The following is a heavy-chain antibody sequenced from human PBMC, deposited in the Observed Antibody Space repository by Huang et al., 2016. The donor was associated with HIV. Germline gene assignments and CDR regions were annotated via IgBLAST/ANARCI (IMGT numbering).Heavy chain of an antibody. Sequence: QLQLQESGPGLVKPSETLSLPCTVSGGSIRSDNYYWGWIRQPPGKGLEWIGRIDYSGSTYCNPSLKRRVTITVDTSKNHFSLRMRSVTAADTAVYYCARLPGSITMIRGVITDPYWGQGTLVTVSS. V-gene: IGHV4-39*02. CDR1: GGSIRSDNYY. J-gene: IGHJ4*02. D-gene: IGHD3-10*01. CDR3: ARLPGSITMIRGVITDPY. CDR2: IDYSGST.